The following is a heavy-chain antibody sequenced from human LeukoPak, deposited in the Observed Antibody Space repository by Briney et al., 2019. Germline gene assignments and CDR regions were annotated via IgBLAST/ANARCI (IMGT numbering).Heavy chain of an antibody. CDR2: IYYSGST. Sequence: SETLSLTCTVSGGSISSSSYYWGWIRQPPGKGLEWIGYIYYSGSTNYNPSLKSRVTISVDTSKNQFSLKLSSVTAADTAVYYCARDRPYYYYGMDVWGQGTTVTVSS. V-gene: IGHV4-61*01. J-gene: IGHJ6*02. CDR3: ARDRPYYYYGMDV. CDR1: GGSISSSSYY.